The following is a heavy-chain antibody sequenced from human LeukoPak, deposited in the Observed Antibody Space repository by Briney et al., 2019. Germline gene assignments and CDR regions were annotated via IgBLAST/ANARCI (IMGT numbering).Heavy chain of an antibody. CDR3: ARGSRYYYDSSGYPPD. J-gene: IGHJ4*02. D-gene: IGHD3-22*01. Sequence: GRSLRLSCAASGFTFSSYAMHWVRQAPGKGLEWVAVISYDGSNKYYADSVKGRFTISRDNSKNTLYLQMNSLRAEDTAVYYCARGSRYYYDSSGYPPDWGQGTLVTVSS. CDR2: ISYDGSNK. CDR1: GFTFSSYA. V-gene: IGHV3-30-3*01.